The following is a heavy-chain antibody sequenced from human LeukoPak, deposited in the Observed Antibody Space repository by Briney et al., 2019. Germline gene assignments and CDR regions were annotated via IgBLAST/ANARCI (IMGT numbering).Heavy chain of an antibody. D-gene: IGHD6-13*01. J-gene: IGHJ4*02. CDR3: ARAHSSSWPYIDY. V-gene: IGHV4-59*08. CDR1: GGSIHNNY. CDR2: MYSSGKS. Sequence: SETLSLTCTVSGGSIHNNYWSWIRQPPGKGLEWIGSMYSSGKSDYSPSLKNRVTMSIDTSKNQFSLKLTSVTAADTAVYFCARAHSSSWPYIDYWGQGTLVTVSS.